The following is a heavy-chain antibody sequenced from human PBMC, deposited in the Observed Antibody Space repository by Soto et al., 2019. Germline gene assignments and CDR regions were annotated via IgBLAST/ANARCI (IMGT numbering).Heavy chain of an antibody. V-gene: IGHV3-64*02. CDR3: ARLSGWNEDDAFDI. CDR2: ISSNGGST. D-gene: IGHD1-1*01. CDR1: GFTFSSYA. Sequence: GGSLRLSCAASGFTFSSYAMHWVRQAPGKGLEYVSAISSNGGSTYYADSVKGRFTISRDNSKNTLYLQMGSLRAEDMAVYYCARLSGWNEDDAFDIWGQGTMVTVSS. J-gene: IGHJ3*02.